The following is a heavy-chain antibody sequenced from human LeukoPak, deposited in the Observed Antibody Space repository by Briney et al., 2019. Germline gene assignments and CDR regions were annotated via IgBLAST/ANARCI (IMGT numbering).Heavy chain of an antibody. Sequence: SETLSLTCTVSGGSISSGSYYWSWIRQPAGKGLEWIGRIYTSGSTNYNPSLKSRVTISVDTSKNQFSLKLSSVTAADTAVYYCASLAHDTILTGYQWWGQGTLVTVSS. V-gene: IGHV4-61*02. J-gene: IGHJ4*02. CDR2: IYTSGST. CDR3: ASLAHDTILTGYQW. D-gene: IGHD3-9*01. CDR1: GGSISSGSYY.